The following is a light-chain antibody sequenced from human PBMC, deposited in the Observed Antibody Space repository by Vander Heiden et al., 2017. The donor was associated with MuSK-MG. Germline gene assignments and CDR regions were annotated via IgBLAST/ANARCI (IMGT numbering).Light chain of an antibody. Sequence: DIQLTQSPSFLSASVGARVPITCRASQVINNYLAWFQQKPGKAPNLLIYAASTLQSGVPSRFGGSGSGTEFTLTISSLQPEDFATYYCQQLKNYPLTFGGGTKVEVK. CDR3: QQLKNYPLT. V-gene: IGKV1-9*01. CDR1: QVINNY. CDR2: AAS. J-gene: IGKJ4*01.